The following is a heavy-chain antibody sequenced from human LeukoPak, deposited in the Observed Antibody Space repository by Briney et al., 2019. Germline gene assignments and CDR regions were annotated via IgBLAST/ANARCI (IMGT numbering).Heavy chain of an antibody. Sequence: ASVKVSCKASGYTFTGYYMHWVRQAPGQGLEWMGWINPNSGSTNYAQKFQGRVTMTRDTSISTAYMELSRLRSDDTAVYYCARVQRVSWFDPWGQGTLVTVSS. V-gene: IGHV1-2*02. J-gene: IGHJ5*02. CDR3: ARVQRVSWFDP. D-gene: IGHD1-1*01. CDR1: GYTFTGYY. CDR2: INPNSGST.